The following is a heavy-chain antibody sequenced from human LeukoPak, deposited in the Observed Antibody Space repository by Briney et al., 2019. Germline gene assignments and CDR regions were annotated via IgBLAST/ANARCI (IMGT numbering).Heavy chain of an antibody. CDR2: IYYSGST. V-gene: IGHV4-59*01. Sequence: PGTPSLTSTPSGDSISSYYWSWIRQPPGKGREWIGYIYYSGSTNYNPSLKSRVTISVDTSKNQFSLKLSSVTAADTAVYYCARESHDFPDYWGQGTLVTVSS. CDR1: GDSISSYY. CDR3: ARESHDFPDY. J-gene: IGHJ4*02. D-gene: IGHD3-3*01.